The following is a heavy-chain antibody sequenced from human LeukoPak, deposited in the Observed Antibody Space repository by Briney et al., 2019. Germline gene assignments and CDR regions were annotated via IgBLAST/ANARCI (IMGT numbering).Heavy chain of an antibody. V-gene: IGHV4-34*01. Sequence: SETLSLTCAVYGGSFSGYYWSWIRQPPGKGLEWIGEINHSGSTNYNPSLKSRVTTSVDTSKNQFSLKLSSVTAADTAVYYCARVAGSYSFDYWGQGTLVTVSS. J-gene: IGHJ4*02. CDR1: GGSFSGYY. CDR2: INHSGST. CDR3: ARVAGSYSFDY. D-gene: IGHD1-26*01.